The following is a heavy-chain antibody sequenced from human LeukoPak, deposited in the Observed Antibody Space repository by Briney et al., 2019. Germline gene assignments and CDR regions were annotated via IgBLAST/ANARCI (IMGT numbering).Heavy chain of an antibody. J-gene: IGHJ5*02. CDR3: ARVILEGGYYDSTGYGGWFDP. CDR2: INWNGGST. Sequence: RPGGSLRLSCAASGFTFDDYGMSWVRQAPGKGLEWVSGINWNGGSTGYADSVKGRFTISRDNAKNSLYLQMDSLRAEDTALYYCARVILEGGYYDSTGYGGWFDPWGQGTLVTVSS. CDR1: GFTFDDYG. D-gene: IGHD3-22*01. V-gene: IGHV3-20*04.